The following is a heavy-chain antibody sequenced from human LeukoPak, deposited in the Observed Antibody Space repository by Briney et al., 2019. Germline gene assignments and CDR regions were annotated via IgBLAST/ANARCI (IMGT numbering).Heavy chain of an antibody. CDR2: ISGSGGST. V-gene: IGHV3-23*01. Sequence: GGSLRLSCGASGFTFSSYAMSWVRQAPGKGLEWVSAISGSGGSTYYADSVKRRFTISRDNSKNTLYLQMNSLRAEDTAVYYCAKARAYYFDYWGQGTLVTVSS. CDR1: GFTFSSYA. CDR3: AKARAYYFDY. D-gene: IGHD1-26*01. J-gene: IGHJ4*02.